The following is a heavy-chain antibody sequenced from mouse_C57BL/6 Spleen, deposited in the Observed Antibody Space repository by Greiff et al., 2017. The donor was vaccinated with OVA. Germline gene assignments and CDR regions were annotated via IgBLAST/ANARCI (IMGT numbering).Heavy chain of an antibody. CDR1: GFSLTSYG. D-gene: IGHD2-4*01. J-gene: IGHJ2*01. CDR2: IWSGGST. V-gene: IGHV2-2*01. CDR3: ARTYYDYDGGFDY. Sequence: VQLQQSGPGLVQPSQSLSITCTVSGFSLTSYGVHWVRQSPGKGLEWLGVIWSGGSTDYNAAFISRLSISKDNSKSQVFFTMNSLQADDTARYYWARTYYDYDGGFDYWGQGTTLTVSS.